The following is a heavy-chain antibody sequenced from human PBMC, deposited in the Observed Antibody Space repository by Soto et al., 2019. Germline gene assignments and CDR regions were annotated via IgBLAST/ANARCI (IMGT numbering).Heavy chain of an antibody. V-gene: IGHV3-21*01. J-gene: IGHJ4*02. CDR1: GFTFSNYG. D-gene: IGHD4-4*01. Sequence: PGGSLRLSCAASGFTFSNYGMNWVRQAPGKGLEWVSSISSGSSYINYADSVKGRFTISRENAKNSLYLQMNSLRAEDTAIYFWARQTNYVLGYWGPRTLVTVSS. CDR3: ARQTNYVLGY. CDR2: ISSGSSYI.